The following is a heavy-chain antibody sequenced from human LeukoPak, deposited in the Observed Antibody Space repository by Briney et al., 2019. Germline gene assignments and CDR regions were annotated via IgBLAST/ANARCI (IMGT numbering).Heavy chain of an antibody. Sequence: SETLSLTCAVYGGSFSGYYWSWIRQPPGKGLEWIGEINHSGSTNYNPSLKSRVTISVDTSKNQFSLKLSSVTAADTAVYYCARGAEGAASRYFDYWGQGTLVTVSS. V-gene: IGHV4-34*01. CDR2: INHSGST. CDR1: GGSFSGYY. J-gene: IGHJ4*02. D-gene: IGHD3-16*01. CDR3: ARGAEGAASRYFDY.